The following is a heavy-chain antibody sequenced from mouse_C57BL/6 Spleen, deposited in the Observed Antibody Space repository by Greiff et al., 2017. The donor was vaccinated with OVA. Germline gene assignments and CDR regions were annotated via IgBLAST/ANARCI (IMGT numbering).Heavy chain of an antibody. CDR3: ARDYYGSSYRSYWYFDV. V-gene: IGHV5-17*01. Sequence: EVNVVESGGGLVKPGGSLKLSCAASGFTFSDYGMHWVRQAPEKGLEWVAYISSGSSTIYYADTVKGRFTISRDNAKNTLFLQMTSLRSEDTAMYYCARDYYGSSYRSYWYFDVWGTGTTVTVSS. J-gene: IGHJ1*03. D-gene: IGHD1-1*01. CDR1: GFTFSDYG. CDR2: ISSGSSTI.